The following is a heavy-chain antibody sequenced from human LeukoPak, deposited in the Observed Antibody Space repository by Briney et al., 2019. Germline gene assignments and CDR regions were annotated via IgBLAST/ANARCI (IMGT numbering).Heavy chain of an antibody. CDR1: RFSFSAYP. J-gene: IGHJ4*02. Sequence: GGSLRLSCAASRFSFSAYPMGWVRRAPGKGLEWVSAISGSGGSTYYADSVKGRFTISRDNSKNTLYLQMNSLRAEDTAVYYCAKLGHTAAKYYFDYWGQGTLVTVSS. CDR2: ISGSGGST. V-gene: IGHV3-23*01. CDR3: AKLGHTAAKYYFDY. D-gene: IGHD2-21*02.